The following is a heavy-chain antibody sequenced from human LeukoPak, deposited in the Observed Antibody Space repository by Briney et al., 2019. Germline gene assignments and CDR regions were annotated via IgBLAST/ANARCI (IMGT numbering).Heavy chain of an antibody. J-gene: IGHJ4*02. CDR1: GGTFSSYA. D-gene: IGHD1-7*01. CDR3: ATAGTTSAHTDY. V-gene: IGHV1-69*04. Sequence: SVKVSCKASGGTFSSYAISWVRQAPGQGLEWMGRIIPILGIANYAQKFQGRVTITADKSTSAAYMELSSLRSEDTAVYYCATAGTTSAHTDYWGQGTLVTVSS. CDR2: IIPILGIA.